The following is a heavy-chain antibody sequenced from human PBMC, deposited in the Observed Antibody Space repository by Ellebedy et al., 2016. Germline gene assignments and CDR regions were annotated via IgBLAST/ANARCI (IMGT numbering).Heavy chain of an antibody. CDR1: GFTFSSYA. CDR3: ASPRDPEGYCSSTSCQKPDWYFDL. Sequence: AGSLRLSXAASGFTFSSYAMSWVRHAPGKGPEWVSSISSSSSYIYYADSVKGRFTISRDNAKNSLYLQMNSLRAEDTAVYYCASPRDPEGYCSSTSCQKPDWYFDLWGRGTLVTVSS. J-gene: IGHJ2*01. D-gene: IGHD2-2*01. CDR2: ISSSSSYI. V-gene: IGHV3-21*01.